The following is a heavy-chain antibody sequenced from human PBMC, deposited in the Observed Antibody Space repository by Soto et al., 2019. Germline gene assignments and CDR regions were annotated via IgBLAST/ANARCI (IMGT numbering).Heavy chain of an antibody. CDR2: IYYSGST. D-gene: IGHD3-3*01. J-gene: IGHJ6*02. CDR3: ARRSGDDFWSGFSAMDV. Sequence: SETLSLTCTVSGGSISSYYCSWIRQPPGKGLEWIGNIYYSGSTNYNPSLQSRVTISVDTSKNQFSLKLSSVTAADTAVYYCARRSGDDFWSGFSAMDVWGQGTTVTVSS. V-gene: IGHV4-59*01. CDR1: GGSISSYY.